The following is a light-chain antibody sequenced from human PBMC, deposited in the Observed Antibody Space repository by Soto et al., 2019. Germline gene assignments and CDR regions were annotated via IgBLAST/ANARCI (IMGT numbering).Light chain of an antibody. Sequence: IGITRSPDSVAFSLGSRSTINCNSIHSLLFISNNRNYLAWYQQKPGQPPKLLIYWAYTRESGVPDRFSGSGSGTDFTLTISSLQAEDVAVYYCQQYFSIPITFGQGTRLEI. CDR2: WAY. CDR1: HSLLFISNNRNY. V-gene: IGKV4-1*01. CDR3: QQYFSIPIT. J-gene: IGKJ5*01.